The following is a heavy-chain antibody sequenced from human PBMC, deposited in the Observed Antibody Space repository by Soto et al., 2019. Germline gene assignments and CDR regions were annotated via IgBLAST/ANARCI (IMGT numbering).Heavy chain of an antibody. CDR3: ARDGGILGVWYFDL. V-gene: IGHV1-69*06. D-gene: IGHD3-16*01. J-gene: IGHJ2*01. CDR2: IIPIFGTA. Sequence: QVQLVQSGAEVKKPGSSVKVSCKASGGTFSSYAISWVRQAPGQGLEWMGGIIPIFGTANYAQKFQGRVTITADKATSTAYMALSSLRSEDTAVYYCARDGGILGVWYFDLWGRGTLVTVSS. CDR1: GGTFSSYA.